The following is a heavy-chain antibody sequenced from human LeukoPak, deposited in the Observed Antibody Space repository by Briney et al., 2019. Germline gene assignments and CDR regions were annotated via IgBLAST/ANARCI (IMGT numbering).Heavy chain of an antibody. CDR3: ARAKAYYDFWSGYSTDAFDI. J-gene: IGHJ3*02. CDR2: IWYDGSNK. V-gene: IGHV3-33*01. D-gene: IGHD3-3*01. CDR1: GFTFSSYG. Sequence: PGGSLRLSCAASGFTFSSYGMHWVRQAPGKGLKWVAVIWYDGSNKYYADSVKGRFTISRDNSKNTLYLQMNSLRAEDTAVYYCARAKAYYDFWSGYSTDAFDIWGQETMVTVSS.